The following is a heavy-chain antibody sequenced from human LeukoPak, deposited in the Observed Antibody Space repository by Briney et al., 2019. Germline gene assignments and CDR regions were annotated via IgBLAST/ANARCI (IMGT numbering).Heavy chain of an antibody. J-gene: IGHJ5*02. Sequence: ASVKVSCKASGYTFTGYYMHWVRQAPGQGLEWMGWINPNSGGTNYAQKFQGWVTMTRDTSISTAYMELSRLRSDDTAVYYCAREMGTYYYGSGSPSNWFDPWGQGTLVTVSS. V-gene: IGHV1-2*04. D-gene: IGHD3-10*01. CDR3: AREMGTYYYGSGSPSNWFDP. CDR1: GYTFTGYY. CDR2: INPNSGGT.